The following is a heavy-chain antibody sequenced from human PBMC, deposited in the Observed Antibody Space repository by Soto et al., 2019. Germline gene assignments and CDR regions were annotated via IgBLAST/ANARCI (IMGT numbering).Heavy chain of an antibody. CDR1: GFSISSDSY. J-gene: IGHJ4*02. D-gene: IGHD1-1*01. CDR3: GHLTTDTEVTPAPPLFDS. Sequence: SETLSLTCAVSGFSISSDSYWGWMRQSPGKGLEWIGTLSHSGRTFYNPSLKSRVTISADTTKNQFSLSLTSVTAADTAVYCCGHLTTDTEVTPAPPLFDSWGQGTLVTVSS. CDR2: LSHSGRT. V-gene: IGHV4-38-2*01.